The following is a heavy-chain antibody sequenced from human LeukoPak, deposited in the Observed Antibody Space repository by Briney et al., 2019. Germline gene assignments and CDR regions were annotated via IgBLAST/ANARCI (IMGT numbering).Heavy chain of an antibody. Sequence: GGSLRLSCAASGFTFSSYWMNWARQAPGKGLEWVASINHNGNVNYYVDSVKGRFTISRDNAKNSLYLQMNSLRAEDTAVYYCARDKGDYDTSGSLFIFGGQGTLVTVSS. D-gene: IGHD3-22*01. V-gene: IGHV3-7*03. J-gene: IGHJ4*02. CDR1: GFTFSSYW. CDR3: ARDKGDYDTSGSLFIF. CDR2: INHNGNVN.